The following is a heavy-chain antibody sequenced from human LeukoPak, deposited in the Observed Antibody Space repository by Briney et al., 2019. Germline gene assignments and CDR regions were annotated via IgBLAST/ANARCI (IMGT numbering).Heavy chain of an antibody. CDR2: IYYSGST. J-gene: IGHJ4*02. V-gene: IGHV4-59*08. Sequence: SETLSLTCTVSGGSISSYYWSWIRQPPGKGLEWIGYIYYSGSTNYNPSLKSRVTISVDTSKNQFSLKLSSVTAADTAVYYCARHKPYYYDSSGYYDYWGQGTLVTVSS. CDR1: GGSISSYY. D-gene: IGHD3-22*01. CDR3: ARHKPYYYDSSGYYDY.